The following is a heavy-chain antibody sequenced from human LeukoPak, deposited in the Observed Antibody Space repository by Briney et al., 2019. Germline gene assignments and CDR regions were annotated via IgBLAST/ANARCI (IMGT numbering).Heavy chain of an antibody. CDR3: ARNKSTVTTSRHDAFDI. CDR2: IYHSVST. V-gene: IGHV4-38-2*01. CDR1: GYSISSDYY. D-gene: IGHD4-17*01. J-gene: IGHJ3*02. Sequence: SETLSLTCAVSGYSISSDYYWGWIRQPSGKGLEWIGSIYHSVSTYYNPSLKSRVTISVDTSKNQFSLKLSSVTAADTAVYYCARNKSTVTTSRHDAFDIWGQGTMVSVSS.